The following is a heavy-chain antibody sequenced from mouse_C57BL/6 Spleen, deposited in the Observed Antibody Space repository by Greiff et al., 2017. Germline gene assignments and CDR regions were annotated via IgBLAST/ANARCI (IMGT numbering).Heavy chain of an antibody. D-gene: IGHD4-1*01. V-gene: IGHV1-64*01. Sequence: VQLQQPGAELVKPGASVKLSCKASGYTFTSYWMHWVKQRPGQGLEWIGMIHPNSGSTNYNEKFKGKATLTVDKSSSTAYMQLSSLTSEDSAVYYCAPRGDWDLFDFAYWGQGTLVTVSA. CDR1: GYTFTSYW. CDR2: IHPNSGST. J-gene: IGHJ3*01. CDR3: APRGDWDLFDFAY.